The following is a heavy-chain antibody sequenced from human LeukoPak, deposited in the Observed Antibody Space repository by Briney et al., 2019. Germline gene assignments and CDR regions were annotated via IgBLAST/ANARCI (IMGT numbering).Heavy chain of an antibody. CDR2: IYHSGST. V-gene: IGHV4-38-2*02. J-gene: IGHJ3*02. CDR1: GYSISSGYY. Sequence: SETLSLTCAVSGYSISSGYYWGWIRQPPGKGLEWIGSIYHSGSTYYNPSLKSRVTISVDTSKNQFSLKLSSVTAADTAVYYRAREGSSWYYAFDIWGQGTMVTVSS. CDR3: AREGSSWYYAFDI. D-gene: IGHD6-13*01.